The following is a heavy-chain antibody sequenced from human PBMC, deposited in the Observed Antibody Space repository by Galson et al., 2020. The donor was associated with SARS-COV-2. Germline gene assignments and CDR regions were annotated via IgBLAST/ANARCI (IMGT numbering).Heavy chain of an antibody. CDR1: GYTFTSHY. Sequence: ASVKVSCKASGYTFTSHYIHWVRQAPGQGLEWMGIINPTGGGTDYAQKFQGRVTMTSDTSTTTVYMELSSLRSEDTAVYYCSRDPNGRFYHESNFYYMDVWGKGTTVTIS. D-gene: IGHD1-26*01. V-gene: IGHV1-46*03. J-gene: IGHJ6*03. CDR3: SRDPNGRFYHESNFYYMDV. CDR2: INPTGGGT.